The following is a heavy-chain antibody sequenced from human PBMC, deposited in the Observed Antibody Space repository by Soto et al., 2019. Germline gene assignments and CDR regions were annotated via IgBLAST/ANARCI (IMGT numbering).Heavy chain of an antibody. CDR1: GGSISSSSYY. V-gene: IGHV4-39*01. D-gene: IGHD3-3*01. Sequence: ASETLSLTCTVSGGSISSSSYYWGWIRQPPGKGLEWIGSIYYSGSTYYNPSLKSRVTISVDTFKNQFSLKLSSVTAADTAVYYCASLRFLEWLSPHYYGMDVWGQGTTVTVSS. CDR3: ASLRFLEWLSPHYYGMDV. J-gene: IGHJ6*02. CDR2: IYYSGST.